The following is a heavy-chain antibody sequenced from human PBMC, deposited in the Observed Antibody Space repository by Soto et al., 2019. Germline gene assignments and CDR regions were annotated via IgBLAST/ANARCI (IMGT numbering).Heavy chain of an antibody. D-gene: IGHD4-17*01. V-gene: IGHV4-34*01. J-gene: IGHJ6*02. CDR1: GGSFSGYY. CDR3: ARRVGTTSYGMDV. CDR2: INHSGST. Sequence: SETLSLTCAVYGGSFSGYYWSWIRQPPGKGLEWIGRINHSGSTNYNPSLKSRVTISVDTSKNQFSLKLSSVTAADTAVYYCARRVGTTSYGMDVWGQGTTVTVSS.